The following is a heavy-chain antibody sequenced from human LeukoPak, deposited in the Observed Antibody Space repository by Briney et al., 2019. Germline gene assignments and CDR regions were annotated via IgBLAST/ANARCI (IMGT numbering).Heavy chain of an antibody. D-gene: IGHD3-22*01. CDR1: GFTFSSYG. V-gene: IGHV3-33*01. CDR2: IWYDGCNK. Sequence: GGSLRLFCAASGFTFSSYGMHWVRQARGKGLEGVAVIWYDGCNKYYADSVKGRFTISRDNSKNTLFLQMNSLRAEDTAVYYCARGPDYYDSSGYYYYYYYMDVWGKGTTVTVSS. J-gene: IGHJ6*03. CDR3: ARGPDYYDSSGYYYYYYYMDV.